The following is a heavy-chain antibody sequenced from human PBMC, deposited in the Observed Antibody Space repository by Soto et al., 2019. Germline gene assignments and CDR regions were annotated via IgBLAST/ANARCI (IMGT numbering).Heavy chain of an antibody. CDR1: EFSFSTYW. CDR3: ASVSAAQYYYGMDA. CDR2: IDTTVSTT. V-gene: IGHV3-74*01. D-gene: IGHD2-15*01. J-gene: IGHJ6*02. Sequence: VQLVESGGGLVQPGGSLRLSCVASEFSFSTYWMHWVRQAPGKGLMWVARIDTTVSTTTYADSVQGRFTISRDNAKNTMYLQMNSVRDEDTAIYFCASVSAAQYYYGMDAWGQGTKVTVS.